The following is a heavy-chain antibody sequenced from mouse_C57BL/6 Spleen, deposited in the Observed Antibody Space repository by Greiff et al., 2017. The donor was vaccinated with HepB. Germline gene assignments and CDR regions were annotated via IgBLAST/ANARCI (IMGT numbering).Heavy chain of an antibody. Sequence: QVQLQQSGAELVRPGASVKLSCKASGYTFTDYYINWVKQRPGQGLEWIARIYPGSGNTYYNEKFKGKATLTAEKSSSTAYMQLSSLTSEDSAVYFCARELIYYGNYVDYWGQGTTLTVSS. D-gene: IGHD2-1*01. J-gene: IGHJ2*01. CDR2: IYPGSGNT. CDR3: ARELIYYGNYVDY. CDR1: GYTFTDYY. V-gene: IGHV1-76*01.